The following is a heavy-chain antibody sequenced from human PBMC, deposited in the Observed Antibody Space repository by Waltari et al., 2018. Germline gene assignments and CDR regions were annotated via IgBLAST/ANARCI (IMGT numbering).Heavy chain of an antibody. V-gene: IGHV5-51*03. J-gene: IGHJ6*02. CDR1: GYSFTSYW. CDR2: IYPGDSDT. D-gene: IGHD2-15*01. CDR3: VRNLHCSGGSCYGMDV. Sequence: EVQLVQSGAEVKKPGESLKISCKGSGYSFTSYWIGWVRQMPGKGLEWMGIIYPGDSDTRYGPSFQGQVTISADKSISTAYLQWSSLKASDTAMYYCVRNLHCSGGSCYGMDVWGQGTTVTVSS.